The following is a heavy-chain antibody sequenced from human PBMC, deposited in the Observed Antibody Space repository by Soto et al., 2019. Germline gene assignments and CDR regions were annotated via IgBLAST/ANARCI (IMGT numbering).Heavy chain of an antibody. Sequence: AAVTVSWKASGYTVAGYFMHWVRQAAGEGFEWMGWVNRSSGGTSYAQKFQGRVTMTRDTSISTAYMEMSRLPSDDTAVYYCARADSSGGSCQSRGIDVWGQGTTVTVS. CDR2: VNRSSGGT. CDR1: GYTVAGYF. CDR3: ARADSSGGSCQSRGIDV. J-gene: IGHJ6*02. V-gene: IGHV1-2*02. D-gene: IGHD6-25*01.